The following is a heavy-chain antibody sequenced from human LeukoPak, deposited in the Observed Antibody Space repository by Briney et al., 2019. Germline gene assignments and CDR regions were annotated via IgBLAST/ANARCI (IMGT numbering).Heavy chain of an antibody. CDR2: ISSGGST. V-gene: IGHV3-23*01. D-gene: IGHD6-6*01. Sequence: GESLRLSCAASGFTFSNVWMSWVRQAPGKGLKWVSGISSGGSTYYADSVKGRFTISRDNSKNTLFLQMNSLRAEDTAVYYCAKDTYSSSPYYFDYWGQGTLVAVSS. J-gene: IGHJ4*02. CDR1: GFTFSNVW. CDR3: AKDTYSSSPYYFDY.